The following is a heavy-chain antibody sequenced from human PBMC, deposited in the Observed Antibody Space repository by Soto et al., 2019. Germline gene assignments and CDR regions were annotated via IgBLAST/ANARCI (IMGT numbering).Heavy chain of an antibody. CDR1: GYSFTTYG. CDR3: ARGGGAIRYSSSWYSHYYYYGMDV. Sequence: EASVKVSCKASGYSFTTYGISWVRQAPGQGLEWMGWINPNSGGTNYAQKFQGWVTMTRDTPISTAYMELSRLRSDDTAMYYCARGGGAIRYSSSWYSHYYYYGMDVWGQGTTVTVSS. V-gene: IGHV1-2*04. CDR2: INPNSGGT. D-gene: IGHD6-13*01. J-gene: IGHJ6*02.